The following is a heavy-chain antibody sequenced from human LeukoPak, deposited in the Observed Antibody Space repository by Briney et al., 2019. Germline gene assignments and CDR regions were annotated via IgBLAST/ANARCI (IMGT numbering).Heavy chain of an antibody. CDR2: ISAYNGNT. J-gene: IGHJ4*02. CDR1: GYTFSGYG. CDR3: ARGGGGYGDYSLCLAY. Sequence: ASVEVSCKASGYTFSGYGFSWVRQAPGQGLEWMGWISAYNGNTKYAQKYQGRGTMTTGTSTSTAHMELRSLRSDDPAVYYCARGGGGYGDYSLCLAYWGQGTLVTVSS. V-gene: IGHV1-18*01. D-gene: IGHD4-17*01.